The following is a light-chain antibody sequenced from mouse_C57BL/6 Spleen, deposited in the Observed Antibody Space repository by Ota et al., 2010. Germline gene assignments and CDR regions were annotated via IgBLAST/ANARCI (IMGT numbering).Light chain of an antibody. J-gene: IGKJ5*01. CDR2: NAK. V-gene: IGKV12-44*01. CDR1: ENIYSY. CDR3: QHHYGTPPT. Sequence: DIQMTQSPASLSASVGETVTITCRASENIYSYLAWYQQKQGKSPQLLVYNAKTLAEGVPSRFSGSGSGTQFSLKINSLQPEDFGSYYCQHHYGTPPTFGAGTKLELK.